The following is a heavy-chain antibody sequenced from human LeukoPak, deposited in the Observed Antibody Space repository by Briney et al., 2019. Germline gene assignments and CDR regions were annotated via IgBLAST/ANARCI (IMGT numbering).Heavy chain of an antibody. CDR2: ISSSGSTI. CDR3: ARDLEVAAAPDY. V-gene: IGHV3-48*03. CDR1: GFTFSSYE. D-gene: IGHD2-15*01. J-gene: IGHJ4*02. Sequence: PGGSLRLSCAASGFTFSSYEMNWVRQAPGKGLEWVSYISSSGSTIYYADSVKGRFTISRDNAKNSLYLQMNSLRAEDTAVYYCARDLEVAAAPDYWGQGTLVTVSS.